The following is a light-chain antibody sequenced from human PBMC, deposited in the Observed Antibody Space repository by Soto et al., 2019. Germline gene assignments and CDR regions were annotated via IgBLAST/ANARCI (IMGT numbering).Light chain of an antibody. CDR3: QQLNSYPWT. CDR1: QGSRSY. Sequence: DIQLTQSPSFLSASVGARVTITCRSSQGSRSYVAWYQQKPGKAPKLLIYAASTLQSGVPSRFSGSGYGTEFTLTISSLQPEDFGAYYWQQLNSYPWTFGQGTKVESK. CDR2: AAS. J-gene: IGKJ1*01. V-gene: IGKV1-9*01.